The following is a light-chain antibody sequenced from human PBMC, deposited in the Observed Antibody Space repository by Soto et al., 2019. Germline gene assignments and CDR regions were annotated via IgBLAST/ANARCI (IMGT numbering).Light chain of an antibody. V-gene: IGLV3-21*02. CDR3: QVWDSSSDHYV. J-gene: IGLJ1*01. CDR1: NIGSKS. CDR2: DDS. Sequence: SYELTQPPSVSVAPGQTARITCGGTNIGSKSVHWYQQKPGQAPVLVVYDDSDRPSGIPERFSGSNSGNTATLTISRVEAGDEADYYCQVWDSSSDHYVFGTGTKVNVL.